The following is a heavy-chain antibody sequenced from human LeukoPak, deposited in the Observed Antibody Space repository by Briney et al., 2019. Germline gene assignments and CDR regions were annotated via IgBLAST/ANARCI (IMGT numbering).Heavy chain of an antibody. J-gene: IGHJ5*02. CDR2: IYSGGST. Sequence: GGSLRLSCAASGFTVSSNYTSWVRQAPGKGLEWVSVIYSGGSTYYADSVKGRFTISRDNSKNTLYLQMNSLRAEDTAVYYCASGGPHNWFDPWGQGTLVTVSS. D-gene: IGHD4-23*01. CDR1: GFTVSSNY. CDR3: ASGGPHNWFDP. V-gene: IGHV3-53*01.